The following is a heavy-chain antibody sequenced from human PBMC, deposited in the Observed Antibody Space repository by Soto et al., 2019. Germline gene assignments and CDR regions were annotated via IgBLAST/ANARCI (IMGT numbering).Heavy chain of an antibody. V-gene: IGHV3-49*04. CDR3: TRASILDFDY. J-gene: IGHJ4*02. CDR2: IRRNAYGGTT. D-gene: IGHD3-3*01. Sequence: LRLSCTTSGFTFGDYALSWVLQAPGKGLEWVGFIRRNAYGGTTDYAASVKGRFTISRDDSKSIAYLQMNILRTEDTALYYCTRASILDFDYWGQGTLVKVSS. CDR1: GFTFGDYA.